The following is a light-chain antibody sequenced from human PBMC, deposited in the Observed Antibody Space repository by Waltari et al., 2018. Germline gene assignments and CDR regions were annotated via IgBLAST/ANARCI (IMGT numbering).Light chain of an antibody. V-gene: IGLV3-21*02. CDR1: YIGSKS. J-gene: IGLJ1*01. CDR2: DDK. CDR3: QVWDSDSDHYV. Sequence: SYVLTQAPSASVAPGQTARITCEGNYIGSKSVHWYQQRPGQAPVLVVYDDKDRPSGIPDRFSGSNSGNTATLTISRVEAGDDGDYFCQVWDSDSDHYVFASGTKVTVL.